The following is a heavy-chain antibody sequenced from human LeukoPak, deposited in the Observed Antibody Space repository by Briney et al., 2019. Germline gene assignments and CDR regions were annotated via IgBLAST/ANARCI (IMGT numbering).Heavy chain of an antibody. V-gene: IGHV1-8*01. CDR1: GYTFTSYD. J-gene: IGHJ5*02. D-gene: IGHD6-13*01. Sequence: GASVKVSCKASGYTFTSYDINWARQATGQGLEWMGWMNPNSGNTGYAQKFQGRVTMTRNTSISTAYMELSSLRSEDTAVYYCARGGSSWYGGYWFDPWGQGTLVTVSS. CDR3: ARGGSSWYGGYWFDP. CDR2: MNPNSGNT.